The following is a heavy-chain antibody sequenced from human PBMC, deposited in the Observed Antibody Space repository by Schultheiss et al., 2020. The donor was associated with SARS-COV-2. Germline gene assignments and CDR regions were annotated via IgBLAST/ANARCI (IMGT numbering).Heavy chain of an antibody. D-gene: IGHD2-2*02. Sequence: GESLKISCAASGFTFSSYAMHWVRQAPGRGLEWVAVISSDGNKKYFADSVKGRITISRDNFRSTVYLQMNSLRADDTAVYFCARDGGVVPGAISWADDWGQGTLVTVSS. CDR1: GFTFSSYA. J-gene: IGHJ4*02. CDR2: ISSDGNKK. V-gene: IGHV3-30*04. CDR3: ARDGGVVPGAISWADD.